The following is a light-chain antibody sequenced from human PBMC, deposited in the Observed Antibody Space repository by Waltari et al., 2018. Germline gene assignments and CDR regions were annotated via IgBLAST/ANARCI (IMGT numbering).Light chain of an antibody. CDR3: NSYTSSRTRV. Sequence: QSALTQPASVSGSPGQSITISCTGTSSDVGGYNYVSWYQQHPGKAPKLMIYDVSNRPSGVSNRFSGSKSDNTASLTISGLQAEDEADYYCNSYTSSRTRVFGTGTRVTVL. CDR1: SSDVGGYNY. J-gene: IGLJ1*01. CDR2: DVS. V-gene: IGLV2-14*03.